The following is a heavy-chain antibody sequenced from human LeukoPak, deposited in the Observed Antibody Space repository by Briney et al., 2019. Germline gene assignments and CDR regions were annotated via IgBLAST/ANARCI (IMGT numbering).Heavy chain of an antibody. Sequence: GGSLRLSCAASGFTFSSYAMIWVRQAPGKGLEWVSVISGSGGSTYYADSVKGRFTISRDNSKNTLYLQMSSLRAEDTAVYYCAKDRRYSRAWSQVFDHWGQGTLVTVSS. J-gene: IGHJ4*02. D-gene: IGHD6-19*01. CDR3: AKDRRYSRAWSQVFDH. V-gene: IGHV3-23*01. CDR1: GFTFSSYA. CDR2: ISGSGGST.